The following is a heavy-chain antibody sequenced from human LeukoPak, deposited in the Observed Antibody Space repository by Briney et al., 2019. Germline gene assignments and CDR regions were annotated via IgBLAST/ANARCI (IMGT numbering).Heavy chain of an antibody. V-gene: IGHV3-21*01. CDR2: ISSSSSYI. J-gene: IGHJ4*02. Sequence: GGSLRLSCAASGFTFSSYSMNWVRQDPGKGLEWVSSISSSSSYIYYADSVKGRFTISRDNAKNSLYLQMNSLRAEDTAVYYCARGQVYSYGPFDYWGQGTLVTVSS. D-gene: IGHD5-18*01. CDR1: GFTFSSYS. CDR3: ARGQVYSYGPFDY.